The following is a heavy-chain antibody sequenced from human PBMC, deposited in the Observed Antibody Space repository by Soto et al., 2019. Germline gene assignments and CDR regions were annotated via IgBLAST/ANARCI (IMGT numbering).Heavy chain of an antibody. CDR1: GYTFTSYY. D-gene: IGHD2-2*01. CDR3: ALTGYCSSTSCSYYYYSGMDV. V-gene: IGHV1-46*01. J-gene: IGHJ6*02. Sequence: ASVKVSCKASGYTFTSYYMHWVRQAPGQGLEWMGIINPSGGSTSYAQKFQGRVTMTRDTSTSTVYMELSSLRSEDTAVYYCALTGYCSSTSCSYYYYSGMDVWGQGTTVTVSS. CDR2: INPSGGST.